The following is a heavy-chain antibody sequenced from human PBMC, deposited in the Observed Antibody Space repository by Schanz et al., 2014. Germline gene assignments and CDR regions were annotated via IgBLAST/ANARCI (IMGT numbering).Heavy chain of an antibody. D-gene: IGHD5-12*01. CDR2: IRYDGSSK. J-gene: IGHJ4*02. CDR1: GFTFSSSG. Sequence: VHLMESGGGLVQPGGSLRLSCAASGFTFSSSGMHWVRQAPGKGLEWVAFIRYDGSSKYYADSVRGRFTISRDDSKNTLFLEMNSLRLEDTAVYYCARDDGGGYNQIDYWGQGALVTVSS. CDR3: ARDDGGGYNQIDY. V-gene: IGHV3-30*02.